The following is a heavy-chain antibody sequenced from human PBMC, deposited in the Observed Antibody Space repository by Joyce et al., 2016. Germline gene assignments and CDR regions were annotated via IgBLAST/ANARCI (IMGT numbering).Heavy chain of an antibody. D-gene: IGHD3-10*01. CDR3: GRQKGFGELWDGMDV. Sequence: EVQLVQSGAEVKKPGESLKISCKGYGDIFSSDWIGWVREMPGKGLELMEVIYPGDSETRYSPSFQGQVTMSVDKSISTAYVQWTSLKASDSAMCYRGRQKGFGELWDGMDVWGQGTTVTVSS. CDR2: IYPGDSET. J-gene: IGHJ6*02. CDR1: GDIFSSDW. V-gene: IGHV5-51*01.